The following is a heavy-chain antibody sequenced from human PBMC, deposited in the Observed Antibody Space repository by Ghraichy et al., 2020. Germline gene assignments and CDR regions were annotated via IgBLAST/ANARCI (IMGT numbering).Heavy chain of an antibody. V-gene: IGHV4-31*03. J-gene: IGHJ3*02. D-gene: IGHD4-17*01. Sequence: SETLSLTCSVSGGSLTTGVYYWAWVRQHPGKGLEWIGCILYSGTTYYNPFLSSRLAMSLDTSKSRFSLNLSSVTAADTAVYYCARATGDRGDYIDLGIDGFDIWGQGTLVTVS. CDR1: GGSLTTGVYY. CDR3: ARATGDRGDYIDLGIDGFDI. CDR2: ILYSGTT.